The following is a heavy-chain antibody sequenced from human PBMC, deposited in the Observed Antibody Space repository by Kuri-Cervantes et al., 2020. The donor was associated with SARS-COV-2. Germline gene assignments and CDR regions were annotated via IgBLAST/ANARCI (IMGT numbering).Heavy chain of an antibody. Sequence: SGPTLVKPTQTLTLTCTFSGFSLSTSGMCVSWIRQPPGKALEWLARIDWDDDKYYSTSLKTRLTISKDTSKNQVVLTMTNMDPGDTATYYCARIPYSSGSGDYYYYGMDVWGQGTTVTVSS. D-gene: IGHD6-19*01. CDR1: GFSLSTSGMC. V-gene: IGHV2-70*11. CDR2: IDWDDDK. CDR3: ARIPYSSGSGDYYYYGMDV. J-gene: IGHJ6*02.